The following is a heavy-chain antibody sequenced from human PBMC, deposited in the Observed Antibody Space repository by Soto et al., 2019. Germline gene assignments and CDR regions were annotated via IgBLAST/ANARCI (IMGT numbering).Heavy chain of an antibody. CDR2: IYYSGST. D-gene: IGHD4-4*01. CDR3: ARLGNLDHSNSPNYQHYYMDV. Sequence: PSETLSLTCTVSGGSISSGGYYWSWIRQHPGKGLEWIGYIYYSGSTNYNPSLKSRVTISVDPSKNQFSLKLSSVTAADTAVYYCARLGNLDHSNSPNYQHYYMDVWGKGTTVTVSS. CDR1: GGSISSGGYY. V-gene: IGHV4-61*08. J-gene: IGHJ6*03.